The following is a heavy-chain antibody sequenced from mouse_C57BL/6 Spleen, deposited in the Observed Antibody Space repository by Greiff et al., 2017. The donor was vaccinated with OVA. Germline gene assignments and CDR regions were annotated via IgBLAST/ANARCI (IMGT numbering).Heavy chain of an antibody. CDR1: GFSLSTFGMG. CDR2: IWWDDDK. Sequence: ESGPGILQPSQTLSLTCSFSGFSLSTFGMGVGWIRQPSGKGLEWLAHIWWDDDKYYNPALKSRLTISKDTSKNQVFLQIANVDTADTATYYCARMRATVGGFAYWGQGTLVTVSA. CDR3: ARMRATVGGFAY. V-gene: IGHV8-8*01. J-gene: IGHJ3*01. D-gene: IGHD1-1*01.